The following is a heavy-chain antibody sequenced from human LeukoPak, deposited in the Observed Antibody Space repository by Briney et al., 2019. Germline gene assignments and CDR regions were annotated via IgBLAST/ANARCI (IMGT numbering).Heavy chain of an antibody. D-gene: IGHD6-19*01. CDR1: GFTFSSNA. Sequence: GGSLRLSCAGSGFTFSSNAMSWVRQAPGKGLEWVSSISDSGDFTYYADSVKGRFTISRDNSKNTLYLQMNSLRAEDTAVYYCAKGSYSSGWYESDYWGQGTLVTVSS. CDR3: AKGSYSSGWYESDY. J-gene: IGHJ4*02. CDR2: ISDSGDFT. V-gene: IGHV3-23*01.